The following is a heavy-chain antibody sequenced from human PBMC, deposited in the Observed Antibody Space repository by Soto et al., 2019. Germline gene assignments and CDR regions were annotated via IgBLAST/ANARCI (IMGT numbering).Heavy chain of an antibody. CDR1: GFTFNTAW. CDR3: TAGSPFNY. CDR2: IKGKPDGGAT. V-gene: IGHV3-15*01. Sequence: GGSLRLSCAASGFTFNTAWLTWVRQAPGKGLEWVGRIKGKPDGGATDYAAIVEGRFMISRDDSQNTVFLQMNSLKTDDTAVYYCTAGSPFNYWGPGTLVTVSS. J-gene: IGHJ4*02.